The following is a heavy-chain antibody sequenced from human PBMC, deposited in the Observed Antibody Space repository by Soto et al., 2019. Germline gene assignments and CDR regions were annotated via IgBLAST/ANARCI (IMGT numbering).Heavy chain of an antibody. J-gene: IGHJ4*02. V-gene: IGHV4-34*01. CDR1: GGSFSGYY. D-gene: IGHD3-9*01. CDR2: INHSGST. CDR3: ARGVRLRYFDWLRGAFAY. Sequence: QVQLQQWGAGLLKPSETLSLTCAVYGGSFSGYYWSWIRQPPGKGLEWIGEINHSGSTNYNPSLKSRVTISVATSKDQFSLKLTSVTAADTAVYYCARGVRLRYFDWLRGAFAYWGQGTLVTVSS.